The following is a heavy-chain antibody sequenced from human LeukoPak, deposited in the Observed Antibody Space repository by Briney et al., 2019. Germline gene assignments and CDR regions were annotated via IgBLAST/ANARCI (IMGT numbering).Heavy chain of an antibody. Sequence: PSETLSLTCTVSGGSISSYYWSWIRQPAGKGLEWIGRIYTSGSTNYNPSLKSRVTMSVDTSKSQFSLKLSSVTAADTAVYYCARDLLWFGESQTSDAFDIWGQGTMVTVSS. V-gene: IGHV4-4*07. CDR2: IYTSGST. CDR1: GGSISSYY. J-gene: IGHJ3*02. CDR3: ARDLLWFGESQTSDAFDI. D-gene: IGHD3-10*01.